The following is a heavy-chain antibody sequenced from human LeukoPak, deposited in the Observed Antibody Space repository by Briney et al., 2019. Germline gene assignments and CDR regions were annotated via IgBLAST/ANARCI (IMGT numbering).Heavy chain of an antibody. J-gene: IGHJ4*02. CDR1: GFTFSDYY. V-gene: IGHV3-11*01. CDR2: ISSSGTTI. Sequence: GGSLRLSCAASGFTFSDYYMSWIRQAAGQGLEWVSCISSSGTTISYADSMNGRFTTSRDNAKNSLYLQTNSLRAEDTAVYFGARRQDRGSLQHFDYWGQGTLVTVSS. CDR3: ARRQDRGSLQHFDY. D-gene: IGHD1-26*01.